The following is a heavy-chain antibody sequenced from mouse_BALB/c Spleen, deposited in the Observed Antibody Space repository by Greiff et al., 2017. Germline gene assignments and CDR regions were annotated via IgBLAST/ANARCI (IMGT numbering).Heavy chain of an antibody. J-gene: IGHJ1*01. CDR1: GFTFSSYA. D-gene: IGHD1-1*01. CDR3: ARPLRFPFPDWYFDV. Sequence: EVQLVESGGGLVKPGGSLKLSCAASGFTFSSYAMSWVRQTPEKRLEWVASISSGGSTYYPDSVKGRFTISRDNARNILYLQMSSLRSEDTAMYYCARPLRFPFPDWYFDVWGAGTTVTVSS. CDR2: ISSGGST. V-gene: IGHV5-6-5*01.